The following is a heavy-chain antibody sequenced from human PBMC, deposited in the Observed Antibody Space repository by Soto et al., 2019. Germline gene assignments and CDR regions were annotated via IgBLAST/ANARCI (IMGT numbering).Heavy chain of an antibody. V-gene: IGHV3-21*01. CDR3: ASLDRGDHPSRYYYYYMDV. CDR1: GFTFSSYS. CDR2: ISSSSSYI. Sequence: GGSLRLSCAASGFTFSSYSMNWVRQAPGKGLEWVSSISSSSSYIYYADSVKGRFTISRDNAKNSLYLQMNSLRAEDTAVYYCASLDRGDHPSRYYYYYMDVWGKGTTVTVSS. D-gene: IGHD4-17*01. J-gene: IGHJ6*03.